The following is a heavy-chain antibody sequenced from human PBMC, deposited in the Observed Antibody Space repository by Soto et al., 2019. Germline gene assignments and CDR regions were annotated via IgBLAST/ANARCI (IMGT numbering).Heavy chain of an antibody. CDR2: ISAYNGNT. CDR1: GYTFTSYG. D-gene: IGHD1-20*01. J-gene: IGHJ3*02. Sequence: ASVKVSCKASGYTFTSYGISWVRQAPGQGLEWMGWISAYNGNTNYAQKLQGRVTMTTDTSTSTAYMELRSLRSDDTAVYYCARGLHNWNDPSDAFDIWGQGTMVTVSS. V-gene: IGHV1-18*01. CDR3: ARGLHNWNDPSDAFDI.